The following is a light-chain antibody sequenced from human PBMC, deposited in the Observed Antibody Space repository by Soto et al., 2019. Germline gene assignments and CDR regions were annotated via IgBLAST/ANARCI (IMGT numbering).Light chain of an antibody. CDR1: QSLIHSDGNTY. Sequence: DVVLTQSPRSLPVTLGQPASISCKSSQSLIHSDGNTYLSWFQQRPGQSPSHLVYMVSTRGSGVPDRFSGSGSGTDFTLEISRVEAADVGVYYCMQDTYWKTVGQGTKVEVK. V-gene: IGKV2-30*02. CDR3: MQDTYWKT. CDR2: MVS. J-gene: IGKJ1*01.